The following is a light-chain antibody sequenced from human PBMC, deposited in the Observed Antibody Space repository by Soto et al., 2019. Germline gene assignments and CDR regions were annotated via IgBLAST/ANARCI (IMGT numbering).Light chain of an antibody. V-gene: IGKV4-1*01. CDR1: QSLVYSANNNNY. J-gene: IGKJ1*01. Sequence: DIVMTQSPDSLAVSLGERATINCKSSQSLVYSANNNNYLAWYQQKPGQPPKLLIYSASVRASGVPDRFSGSGSGTDFTLTISSLQAEDVAVYYCKQYVATLWTFGHGTKVEVK. CDR3: KQYVATLWT. CDR2: SAS.